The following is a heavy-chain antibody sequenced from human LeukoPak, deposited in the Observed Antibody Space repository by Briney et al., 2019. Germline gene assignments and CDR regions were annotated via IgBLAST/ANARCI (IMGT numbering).Heavy chain of an antibody. J-gene: IGHJ6*03. CDR2: ISTSGST. Sequence: SSETLSLTCTVSGGSINSGRYYWSWIRQPAGRGLEWIGHISTSGSTSYSPSLKSRFTISVDTSKNQFSLKMSSVSAADTAVYYCARGLHGYTYGYVPWELYYYMDVWGKGTTVTISS. CDR1: GGSINSGRYY. V-gene: IGHV4-61*09. CDR3: ARGLHGYTYGYVPWELYYYMDV. D-gene: IGHD5-18*01.